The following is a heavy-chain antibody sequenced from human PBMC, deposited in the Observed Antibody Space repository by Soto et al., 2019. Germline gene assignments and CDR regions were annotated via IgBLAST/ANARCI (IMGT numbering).Heavy chain of an antibody. CDR3: ARGGRTIFGRYFDS. V-gene: IGHV4-30-4*01. Sequence: QVQLQESGPGLVKPSQTLSLTCTVSGGSISSGDYYWSWIRQPPGKGLEWIGYFDYSGSTYYNPSLRSRLTISVDTSKNPFSLKLSSVTAADTAVYYCARGGRTIFGRYFDSWGQGTLVTVSS. D-gene: IGHD3-3*01. CDR1: GGSISSGDYY. J-gene: IGHJ4*02. CDR2: FDYSGST.